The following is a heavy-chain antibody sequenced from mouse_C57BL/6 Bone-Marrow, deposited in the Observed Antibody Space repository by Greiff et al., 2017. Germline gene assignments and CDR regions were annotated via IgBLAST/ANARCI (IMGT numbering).Heavy chain of an antibody. J-gene: IGHJ2*01. D-gene: IGHD2-3*01. CDR3: TYGYYEDY. CDR2: IDPENGDT. CDR1: GFNIKDDY. V-gene: IGHV14-4*01. Sequence: VQLQQSGAELVRPGASVKLSCTASGFNIKDDYMHWVKQRHEQGLEWIGWIDPENGDTEYASKFQGKATITADPSSNTAYLQLSSLTSEDTAVYYCTYGYYEDYGGQGTTLTVSS.